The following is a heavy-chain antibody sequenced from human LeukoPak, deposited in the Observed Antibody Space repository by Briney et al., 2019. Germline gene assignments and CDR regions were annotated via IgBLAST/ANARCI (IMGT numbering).Heavy chain of an antibody. V-gene: IGHV7-4-1*02. J-gene: IGHJ4*02. CDR1: GYTVTSYA. D-gene: IGHD3-10*01. CDR2: INTNTGNP. Sequence: ASVKVSCKASGYTVTSYAMNWVRQAPGQGLEWMGWINTNTGNPTYVQGFTGRFVFSLDTSVSTAYLQISSLKAEDTAVYYCARDFYPSNYGLLHFDYWGQGTLVTVSS. CDR3: ARDFYPSNYGLLHFDY.